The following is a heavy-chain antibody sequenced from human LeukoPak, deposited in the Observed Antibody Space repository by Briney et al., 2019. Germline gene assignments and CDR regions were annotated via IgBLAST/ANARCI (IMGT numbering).Heavy chain of an antibody. CDR2: LYSDGNT. J-gene: IGHJ4*02. D-gene: IGHD1-14*01. CDR1: GFTVISND. Sequence: GGSLRLSCAASGFTVISNDMTWVRQAPGKGLEWVSVLYSDGNTKYADSVQGRFTISRDNSKNTPYLEMNSLSPDDTAVYYCARGVEPLAANTLAYWGQGTLVTVSS. CDR3: ARGVEPLAANTLAY. V-gene: IGHV3-53*01.